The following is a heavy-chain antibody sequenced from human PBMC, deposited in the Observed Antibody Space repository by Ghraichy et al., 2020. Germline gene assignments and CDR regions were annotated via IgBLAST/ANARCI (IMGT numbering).Heavy chain of an antibody. V-gene: IGHV4-61*02. CDR3: ARAYCSRGGSCYAIDY. D-gene: IGHD2-15*01. Sequence: SETLSLTCTVSGGSITSGSYYWSWIRQPAGKGLEWIGRIYTSGSTKYNPSLESRVTISVDTSKNQFSLKLSSVTAADTAVYYCARAYCSRGGSCYAIDYWCQGTLVTVSS. CDR2: IYTSGST. CDR1: GGSITSGSYY. J-gene: IGHJ4*02.